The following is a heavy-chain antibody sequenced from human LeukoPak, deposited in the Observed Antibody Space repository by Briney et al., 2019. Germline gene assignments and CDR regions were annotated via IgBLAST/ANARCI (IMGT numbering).Heavy chain of an antibody. D-gene: IGHD3-10*01. V-gene: IGHV4-39*01. Sequence: SETLSLTCTVSGGSISSSSYYWGWIRQPPGKGLEWIGSIYYSGSTYYDPSLKSRVTISVNTSKNQFSLKLSSVTATDTAVYYCARNKYYYGLGNYGVPNWFYPWGQGTLVTVSS. CDR3: ARNKYYYGLGNYGVPNWFYP. J-gene: IGHJ5*02. CDR1: GGSISSSSYY. CDR2: IYYSGST.